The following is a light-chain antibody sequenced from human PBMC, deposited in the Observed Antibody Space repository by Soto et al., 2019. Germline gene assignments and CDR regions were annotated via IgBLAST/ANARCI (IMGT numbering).Light chain of an antibody. V-gene: IGKV3-15*01. Sequence: EIVMTQSPATLSVSPGERVTLSCRASQSVSNNFAWYQQKPGQAPRHLIYCASIRATGISARFSGSGSGTEFTLNISSLQSEDFAVDYCQQYNNCPPITFGGGTKVEIK. J-gene: IGKJ4*01. CDR3: QQYNNCPPIT. CDR1: QSVSNN. CDR2: CAS.